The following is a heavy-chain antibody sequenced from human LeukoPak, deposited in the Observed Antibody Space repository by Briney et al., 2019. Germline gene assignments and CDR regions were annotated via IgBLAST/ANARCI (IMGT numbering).Heavy chain of an antibody. J-gene: IGHJ4*02. CDR2: IYSGGST. V-gene: IGHV3-53*05. CDR3: AKVSLNNYYDY. Sequence: GGSLRLSCAASGFTVSSNYMSWVRQAPGKGLEWVSVIYSGGSTYYADSVKSRFTISRDNAKNSLYLQMNSRRAEDTALYYCAKVSLNNYYDYWGQGILVTVSS. D-gene: IGHD5-24*01. CDR1: GFTVSSNY.